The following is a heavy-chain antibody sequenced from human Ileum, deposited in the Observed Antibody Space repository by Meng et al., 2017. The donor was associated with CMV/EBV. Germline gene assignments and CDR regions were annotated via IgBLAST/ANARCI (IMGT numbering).Heavy chain of an antibody. V-gene: IGHV1-18*01. CDR2: ISAYNGNT. J-gene: IGHJ6*02. Sequence: ASVKVSCKASGYTFTSYGISWVRQAPGQGLEWMGWISAYNGNTNYAQKLQGRVTMTTDTSTSTAYMELRSLRADDTAVYYCARDRWEVVIAIYPTLGYYGMDVWGQGTTVTVSS. CDR1: GYTFTSYG. D-gene: IGHD2-21*01. CDR3: ARDRWEVVIAIYPTLGYYGMDV.